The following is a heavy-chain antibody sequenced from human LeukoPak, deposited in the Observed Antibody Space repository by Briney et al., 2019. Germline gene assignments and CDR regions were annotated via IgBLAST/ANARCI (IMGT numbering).Heavy chain of an antibody. Sequence: SETLSLTCAVYGGSFSGYYWSWIRPPPGKGLEWIGEINHSGSTNYNPSLKSRVTISVDTSKNQFSLKLSSVTAADTAVYYCARGYYDFWSGRTGGYFDYWGQGTLVTVSS. V-gene: IGHV4-34*01. D-gene: IGHD3-3*01. CDR3: ARGYYDFWSGRTGGYFDY. J-gene: IGHJ4*02. CDR2: INHSGST. CDR1: GGSFSGYY.